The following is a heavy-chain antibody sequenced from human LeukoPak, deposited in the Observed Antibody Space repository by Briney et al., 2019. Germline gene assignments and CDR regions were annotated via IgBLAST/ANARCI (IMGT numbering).Heavy chain of an antibody. V-gene: IGHV3-7*01. CDR1: GFTFSSYW. D-gene: IGHD6-19*01. CDR2: IKQDGSEK. Sequence: GGSLRLSCAASGFTFSSYWMSWVRQAPGKGLEWVANIKQDGSEKYYVDSVKGRFTISRDNAKNSLYLQMNSLRAEDTAVYYCAREPGIAVAGTPPPDYWGQGTRVSVSS. J-gene: IGHJ4*02. CDR3: AREPGIAVAGTPPPDY.